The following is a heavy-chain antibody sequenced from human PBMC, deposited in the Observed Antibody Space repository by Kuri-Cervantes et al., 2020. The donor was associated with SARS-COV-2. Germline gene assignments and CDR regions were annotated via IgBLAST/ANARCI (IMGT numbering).Heavy chain of an antibody. V-gene: IGHV3-74*01. CDR2: INSDGSST. J-gene: IGHJ4*02. Sequence: GGSLRLSCAASGFTFSSYWMHWVRQAPGKGLVWVSRINSDGSSTSYADSVKGRFTISRDNAKNTPYLQMNSLRAEDTAVYYCASLSNLEWLPLWGQGTLVTVSS. CDR3: ASLSNLEWLPL. CDR1: GFTFSSYW. D-gene: IGHD3-3*01.